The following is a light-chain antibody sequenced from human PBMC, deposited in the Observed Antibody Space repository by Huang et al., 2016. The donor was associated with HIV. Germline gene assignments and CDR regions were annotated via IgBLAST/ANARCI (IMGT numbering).Light chain of an antibody. J-gene: IGKJ2*01. Sequence: ERVMTQSPATLSVSLGETATLSVRANQYVSSNLAWYQQKPGQAPRLLIYGSSTRVTDIPASFSGSGSGIEFTLTISTLQSEDFAVYYCQQYNNWPRTFGQGTKLEIK. CDR1: QYVSSN. CDR3: QQYNNWPRT. V-gene: IGKV3-15*01. CDR2: GSS.